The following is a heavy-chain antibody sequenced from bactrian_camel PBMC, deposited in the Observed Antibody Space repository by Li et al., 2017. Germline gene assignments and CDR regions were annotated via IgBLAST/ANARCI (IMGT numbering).Heavy chain of an antibody. V-gene: IGHV3S53*01. CDR3: VDDCYGSRYYLARRTNV. CDR2: IFTSDDST. Sequence: HVQLVESGGGSVDAGGSLRLSCAASGYSSIVNCMGWYRQGIGEEREGVAAIFTSDDSTYYTDSVKGRFTISRENDKNTVYLQMNNLKPEDTAMYYCVDDCYGSRYYLARRTNVWGQGTQVT. CDR1: GYSSIVNC. J-gene: IGHJ4*01. D-gene: IGHD6*01.